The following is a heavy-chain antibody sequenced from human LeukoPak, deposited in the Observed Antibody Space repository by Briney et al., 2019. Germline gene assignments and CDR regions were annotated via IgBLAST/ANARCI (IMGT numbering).Heavy chain of an antibody. CDR1: GFNFSSYS. CDR3: AYSNSFDY. D-gene: IGHD4-11*01. V-gene: IGHV3-21*01. J-gene: IGHJ4*02. Sequence: GGSLRLSCAASGFNFSSYSMTWVRQAPGKGLEWVSSISSSSSYIYYADSVKGRFTISRDNAKNSLYLQMNSLRAEDTAVYYCAYSNSFDYWGQGTLVTVSS. CDR2: ISSSSSYI.